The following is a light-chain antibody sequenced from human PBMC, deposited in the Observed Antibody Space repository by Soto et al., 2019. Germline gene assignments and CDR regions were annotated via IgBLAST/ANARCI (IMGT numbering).Light chain of an antibody. CDR3: RSYAGSNNLV. V-gene: IGLV2-8*01. CDR2: EVS. J-gene: IGLJ2*01. Sequence: QSALTQPPSASGSPGQSVTISCTGTSSDVGGYNYVSWYQQHPGKAPKLMIYEVSKRPSGVPDRFSGSKSGNTASLTGSWLQAEGGADYLRRSYAGSNNLVFGGGTKLTVL. CDR1: SSDVGGYNY.